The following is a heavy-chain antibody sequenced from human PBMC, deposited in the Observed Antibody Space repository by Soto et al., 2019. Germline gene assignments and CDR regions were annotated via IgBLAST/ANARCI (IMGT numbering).Heavy chain of an antibody. Sequence: GGSLKLSCTASGFAFRSHAMQWVRQAPGKGLEWVAVISSDGATKYVADSLKGRFTISRDNFESTMSLQMNNLRPEDTALYYCARSSVHIAAAGRLDLWGPGTLVTVSS. CDR1: GFAFRSHA. V-gene: IGHV3-30*14. J-gene: IGHJ5*02. D-gene: IGHD6-13*01. CDR2: ISSDGATK. CDR3: ARSSVHIAAAGRLDL.